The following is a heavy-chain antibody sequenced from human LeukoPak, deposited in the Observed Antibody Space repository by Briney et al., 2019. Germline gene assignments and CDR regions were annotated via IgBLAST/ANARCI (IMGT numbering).Heavy chain of an antibody. CDR1: GDSISSGDYY. D-gene: IGHD1-26*01. J-gene: IGHJ4*02. V-gene: IGHV4-30-2*01. CDR2: IYHSGST. Sequence: SETLSLTCTVSGDSISSGDYYWSWIRQPPGKGLEWIGYIYHSGSTYYNPSLKSRVTISVDRSKNQFSLKLSSVTAADTAVYYCANGRINGSHDYWGQGALVTVSS. CDR3: ANGRINGSHDY.